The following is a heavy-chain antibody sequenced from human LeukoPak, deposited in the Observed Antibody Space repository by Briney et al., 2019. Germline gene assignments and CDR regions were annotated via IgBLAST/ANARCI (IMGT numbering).Heavy chain of an antibody. J-gene: IGHJ4*02. CDR3: ARESGRSYYLNY. Sequence: GGSLRLSCAASGFTFISYWMHWVRQAPGKGLVWVARINNDGSSTTYADSVKGRFTISRDNAKNTVYLHMNSLRAEDTAVYYRARESGRSYYLNYWGQGNLVTVSS. CDR1: GFTFISYW. V-gene: IGHV3-74*03. D-gene: IGHD3-10*01. CDR2: INNDGSST.